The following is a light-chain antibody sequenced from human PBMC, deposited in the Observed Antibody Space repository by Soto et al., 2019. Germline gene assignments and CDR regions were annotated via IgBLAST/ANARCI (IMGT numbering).Light chain of an antibody. CDR2: SDT. J-gene: IGLJ3*02. Sequence: SYELIQPPSVSVAPGKTATITCGGSNIGGKTVHWFQQKPGQPPVVVLYSDTHRPSGIPGRFSGSNAGNTATLTITRVDAGDEADYYCHVWDSSRDHVVFGGGTKLTVL. CDR1: NIGGKT. V-gene: IGLV3-21*04. CDR3: HVWDSSRDHVV.